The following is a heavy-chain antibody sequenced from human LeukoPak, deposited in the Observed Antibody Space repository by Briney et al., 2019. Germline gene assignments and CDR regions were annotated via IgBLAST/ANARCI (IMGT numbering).Heavy chain of an antibody. D-gene: IGHD6-13*01. V-gene: IGHV3-48*01. CDR2: IGTSSSTI. J-gene: IGHJ3*01. Sequence: GGSLRLSCAASGFTFSSYSMNWVRQAPGKGLEWVSYIGTSSSTINYADSAKGRFAISRDNAKNSLYLQTNSLRAEDTAVYYXAXEYXSSVGRAFDVWGQGTMVTVSS. CDR3: AXEYXSSVGRAFDV. CDR1: GFTFSSYS.